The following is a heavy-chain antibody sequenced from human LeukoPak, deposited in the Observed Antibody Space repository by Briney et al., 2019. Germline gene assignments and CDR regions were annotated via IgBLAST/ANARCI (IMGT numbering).Heavy chain of an antibody. CDR2: ISGSGGST. CDR1: GFSFSNYG. CDR3: ARGHYYGLSI. V-gene: IGHV3-23*01. D-gene: IGHD3-10*01. J-gene: IGHJ4*02. Sequence: GGSLRLSCAASGFSFSNYGMSWVRQAPGKGPEWVSGISGSGGSTYYADSVKGRFTISRDNAKNSLHLQMNSLRAEDTAVYYCARGHYYGLSIWGQGTLVTVSS.